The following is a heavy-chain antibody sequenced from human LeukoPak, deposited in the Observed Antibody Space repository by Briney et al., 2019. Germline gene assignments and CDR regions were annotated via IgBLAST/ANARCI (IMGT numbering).Heavy chain of an antibody. CDR2: LTTDGGST. V-gene: IGHV3-23*01. Sequence: GGSLRLSCAASGFTFSSYDMSWVRQAPGKGLEWVSSLTTDGGSTEYADSVKGRFTISRDNAKNSLYLQMNSLRAEDTAVYYCARDPSYDYVWGSYVRFYYFDYWGQGTLVTVSS. J-gene: IGHJ4*02. CDR3: ARDPSYDYVWGSYVRFYYFDY. D-gene: IGHD3-16*01. CDR1: GFTFSSYD.